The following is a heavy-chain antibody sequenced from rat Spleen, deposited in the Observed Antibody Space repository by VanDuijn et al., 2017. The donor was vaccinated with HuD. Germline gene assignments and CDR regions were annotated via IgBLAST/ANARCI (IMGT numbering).Heavy chain of an antibody. CDR3: ARHGEQLFDY. D-gene: IGHD1-2*01. J-gene: IGHJ2*01. CDR1: GFTFSNFP. V-gene: IGHV5-46*01. Sequence: EVQVVDHGGDLVQPGRSVRLSCAASGFTFSNFPMAWVRQAPTKGLEWVATISTRGGSTYYRDSVKGRFTISRDTAQNTLYLQMNSLRSEDTATYYCARHGEQLFDYWGQGVMVTVSS. CDR2: ISTRGGST.